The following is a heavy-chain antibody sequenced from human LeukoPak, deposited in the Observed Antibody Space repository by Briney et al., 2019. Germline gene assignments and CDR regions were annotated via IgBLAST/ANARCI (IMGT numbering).Heavy chain of an antibody. V-gene: IGHV4-59*08. CDR3: GRADGYEGPADY. J-gene: IGHJ4*02. CDR1: GGSISSYY. D-gene: IGHD5-12*01. CDR2: IYYSGST. Sequence: SETLSLTCTVSGGSISSYYWSWIRQPPGKGLEWIGYIYYSGSTYYNPSLKSRVTISVDTSKNQFSLKLSSVTAADTAVYYCGRADGYEGPADYWGQGTLVTVSS.